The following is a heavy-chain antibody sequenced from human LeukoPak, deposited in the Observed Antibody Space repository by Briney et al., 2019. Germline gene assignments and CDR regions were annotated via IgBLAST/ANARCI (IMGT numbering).Heavy chain of an antibody. J-gene: IGHJ6*03. D-gene: IGHD3-16*01. V-gene: IGHV4-34*01. Sequence: SETLSLTCAVYGGSFSGYYWSWIRQPPGKGLEWIGEINHSGSTNYNPSLKSRVTISVDTSKNQFPLKLSSVTAADTAVYYCARGYGGIYYYYMDVWGKGTTVTVSS. CDR1: GGSFSGYY. CDR3: ARGYGGIYYYYMDV. CDR2: INHSGST.